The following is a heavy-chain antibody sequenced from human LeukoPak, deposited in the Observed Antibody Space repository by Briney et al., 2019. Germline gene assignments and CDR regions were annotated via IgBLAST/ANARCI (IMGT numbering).Heavy chain of an antibody. CDR1: GFSFSAYW. CDR2: INNEGSGT. V-gene: IGHV3-74*01. Sequence: PGGSLRLSCAASGFSFSAYWMHWVRHAPGKGLVWVSRINNEGSGTDYADAVKGRFTISRDNSKKTLYLQMNSLRAEDTAVYYCAKYASSTNYYFGLDVWGQGTTVTVSS. J-gene: IGHJ6*02. CDR3: AKYASSTNYYFGLDV. D-gene: IGHD2-2*01.